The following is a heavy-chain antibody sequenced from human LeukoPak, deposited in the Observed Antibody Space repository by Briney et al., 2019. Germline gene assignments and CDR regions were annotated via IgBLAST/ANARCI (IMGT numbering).Heavy chain of an antibody. CDR2: INANSGDT. CDR1: AYSFTGYF. Sequence: ASVTVSCETSAYSFTGYFFHWIRQAPGQGLEWMGWINANSGDTNYAQQFQGRLTMTRDRSIGTVYMELSRLRTDDTAVYYCARDFSWGVDSWGQGTLVTVSS. V-gene: IGHV1-2*02. CDR3: ARDFSWGVDS. D-gene: IGHD3-10*01. J-gene: IGHJ4*02.